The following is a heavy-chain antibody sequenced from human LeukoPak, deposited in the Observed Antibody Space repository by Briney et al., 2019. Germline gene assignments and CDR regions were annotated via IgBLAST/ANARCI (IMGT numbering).Heavy chain of an antibody. D-gene: IGHD2-2*01. V-gene: IGHV3-21*01. Sequence: PGGSLRLSCAASGFTFSSYSMNWVRQAPGKGLEWVSSISSSSSYIYYADSVKGRFTISRDNAKNSLYLQMNSLRAEDTAVYYCARRGAFRGYCSSTSCYRTSPFDYWGQGTLVTVSS. J-gene: IGHJ4*02. CDR3: ARRGAFRGYCSSTSCYRTSPFDY. CDR1: GFTFSSYS. CDR2: ISSSSSYI.